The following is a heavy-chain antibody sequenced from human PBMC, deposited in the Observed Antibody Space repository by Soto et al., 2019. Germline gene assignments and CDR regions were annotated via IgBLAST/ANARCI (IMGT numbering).Heavy chain of an antibody. V-gene: IGHV3-23*01. CDR2: ITGPGRT. Sequence: GGSLRLSCVAYGFTFSSCAMSWVRQAPGKGLQWVSAITGPGRTYYADSVKGRFTISRDNSKSTLYLQMNSLRAEDTAIYYCAKDKMEEWLVGGYFDYWGQGALVTVSS. D-gene: IGHD6-19*01. CDR3: AKDKMEEWLVGGYFDY. J-gene: IGHJ4*02. CDR1: GFTFSSCA.